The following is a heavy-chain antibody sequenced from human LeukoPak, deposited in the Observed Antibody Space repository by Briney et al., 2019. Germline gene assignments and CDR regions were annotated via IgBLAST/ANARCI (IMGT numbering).Heavy chain of an antibody. J-gene: IGHJ4*02. CDR2: INPNSGGT. CDR1: GYTFTGYY. Sequence: ASVKVSCKASGYTFTGYYMHWVRQAPGQGLEWMGWINPNSGGTNYAQKFQGRVTMTRDTSISTAYMELSRLRSNDTAVYYCARGKRGWELPPSDYWGQGTLVTVSS. V-gene: IGHV1-2*02. CDR3: ARGKRGWELPPSDY. D-gene: IGHD1-26*01.